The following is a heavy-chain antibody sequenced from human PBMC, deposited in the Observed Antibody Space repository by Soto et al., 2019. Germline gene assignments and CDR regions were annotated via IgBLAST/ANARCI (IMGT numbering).Heavy chain of an antibody. CDR2: IYPDDSDT. CDR1: GFTFTTYW. CDR3: ARAFRSNYYAY. J-gene: IGHJ4*02. D-gene: IGHD3-3*01. Sequence: GESLKISCRGSGFTFTTYWIGWVRQTPGKGLEWMGVIYPDDSDTKYNPSFQGRVTISADKSNSTAYLQWSSLEASDTAIYYCARAFRSNYYAYWGRGTLVTVSS. V-gene: IGHV5-51*01.